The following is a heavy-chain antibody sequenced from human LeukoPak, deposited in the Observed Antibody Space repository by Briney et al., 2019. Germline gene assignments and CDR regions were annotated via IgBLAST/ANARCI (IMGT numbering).Heavy chain of an antibody. V-gene: IGHV3-15*01. Sequence: GGSLRLSCAASGSAFSNTWMSWVRQVPGKGLEWVGRIKSKTDGGTADYTTPVKGRFTFSRDDSKNTLYLQMNSLKIEDTAVYYCTTSPYYDSGDYWGQGALVIVSS. CDR1: GSAFSNTW. D-gene: IGHD3-22*01. CDR2: IKSKTDGGTA. CDR3: TTSPYYDSGDY. J-gene: IGHJ4*02.